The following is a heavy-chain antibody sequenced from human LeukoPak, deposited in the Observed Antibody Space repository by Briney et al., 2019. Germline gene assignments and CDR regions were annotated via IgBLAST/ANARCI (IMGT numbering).Heavy chain of an antibody. CDR1: GYIFTNYA. Sequence: ASVKVSCKASGYIFTNYAMHWVRQAPGQRLEWMGRISGGSGDTKYSQKFQDRVTITRDTSASTAYMELSSLRSEDTAVYYCARIGWELPHTDYYFDHWGQGTLVTVSS. V-gene: IGHV1-3*01. CDR2: ISGGSGDT. CDR3: ARIGWELPHTDYYFDH. D-gene: IGHD1-26*01. J-gene: IGHJ4*02.